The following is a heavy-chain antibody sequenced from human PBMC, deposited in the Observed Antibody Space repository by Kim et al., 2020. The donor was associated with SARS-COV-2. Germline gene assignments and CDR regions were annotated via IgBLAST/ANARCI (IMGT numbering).Heavy chain of an antibody. CDR1: GFPFSSFA. V-gene: IGHV3-23*01. D-gene: IGHD2-21*01. J-gene: IGHJ4*02. Sequence: GGSLRLSCAASGFPFSSFAMSWVRQAPGRGLEWVSTISNREGGDYPHYANSVKGRFTVSRDNFTSMLYLQMNALGAEDTAVYYCVKDHTYDYSHWGQGTLVTVSS. CDR2: ISNREGGDYP. CDR3: VKDHTYDYSH.